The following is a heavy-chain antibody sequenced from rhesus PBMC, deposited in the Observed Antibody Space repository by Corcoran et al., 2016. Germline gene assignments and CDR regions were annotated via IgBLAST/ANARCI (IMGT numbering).Heavy chain of an antibody. V-gene: IGHV4-147*01. D-gene: IGHD6-25*01. CDR3: ARHSGTWGFDY. CDR2: VFGTSGST. Sequence: QVQLQESGPGLVKPSETLSLTCAVSGGSISSNYWSWIRQPPGKGLEWIGSVFGTSGSTSYNPSLTSRVTFSTDTSKNQFSLKLSSVTAADTAIYYCARHSGTWGFDYWGQGVLVTVSS. CDR1: GGSISSNY. J-gene: IGHJ4*01.